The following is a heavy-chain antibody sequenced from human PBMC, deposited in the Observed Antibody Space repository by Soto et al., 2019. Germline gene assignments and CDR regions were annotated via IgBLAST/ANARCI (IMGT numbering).Heavy chain of an antibody. Sequence: SETLSLTCTVSGGSISRGGYYVSWIRQYPGLGLEWIGAVYYSGSTYYKRPLKSRLTMSVDTSKNQFSLMLTSVTAADTAVYYCAREYSSGWYGYFQHWGQG. J-gene: IGHJ1*01. CDR3: AREYSSGWYGYFQH. CDR2: VYYSGST. V-gene: IGHV4-31*03. D-gene: IGHD6-19*01. CDR1: GGSISRGGYY.